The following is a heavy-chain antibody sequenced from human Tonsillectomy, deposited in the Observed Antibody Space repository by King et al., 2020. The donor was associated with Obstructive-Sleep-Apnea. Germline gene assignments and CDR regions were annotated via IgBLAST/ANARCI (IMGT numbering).Heavy chain of an antibody. D-gene: IGHD2-2*01. J-gene: IGHJ5*02. Sequence: VQLVESGGGLVKPGGSLRLSCAASGFTFSSYSMNWVRQAPGKGLEWVSSISSSSSYIHYADSVKGRFTISRYNAKNTLYLQMNSLRAEDTAVYYCASRYCSRTSCDPWGQGTLVTVSS. CDR2: ISSSSSYI. CDR1: GFTFSSYS. V-gene: IGHV3-21*01. CDR3: ASRYCSRTSCDP.